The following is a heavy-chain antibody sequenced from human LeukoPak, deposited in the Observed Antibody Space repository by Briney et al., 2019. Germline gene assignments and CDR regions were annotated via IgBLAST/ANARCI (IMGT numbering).Heavy chain of an antibody. CDR3: ARPSGRGVYYYGMDV. CDR1: GFTFDDYA. CDR2: ISWNSGNM. D-gene: IGHD1-26*01. V-gene: IGHV3-9*01. Sequence: GRSLRLSCAASGFTFDDYAMHWVRQAPGKGLEWVSGISWNSGNMGYADSVKGRLTISRDNAKNSLYLQMNSLRAEDTAVYYCARPSGRGVYYYGMDVWGQGTTVTVSS. J-gene: IGHJ6*02.